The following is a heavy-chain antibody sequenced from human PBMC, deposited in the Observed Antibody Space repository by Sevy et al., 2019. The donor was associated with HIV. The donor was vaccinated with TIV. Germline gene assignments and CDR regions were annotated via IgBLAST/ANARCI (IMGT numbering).Heavy chain of an antibody. CDR1: GFTFSSFG. CDR3: AKDFDYFYSSAGPISLIYHYYYGRED. D-gene: IGHD3-22*01. J-gene: IGHJ6*01. Sequence: GGSLRLSCAASGFTFSSFGMHWVRQAPGKGLEWVSFISYDGSNKKYADSVKGRLTVSRDKSKNTLYLQMISLRAADTTVYSCAKDFDYFYSSAGPISLIYHYYYGREDCGPATTVTVSS. V-gene: IGHV3-30*18. CDR2: ISYDGSNK.